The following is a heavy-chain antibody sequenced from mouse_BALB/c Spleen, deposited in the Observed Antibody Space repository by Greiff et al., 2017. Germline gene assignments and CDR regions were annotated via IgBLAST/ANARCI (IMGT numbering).Heavy chain of an antibody. CDR2: IYPGSGST. J-gene: IGHJ3*01. D-gene: IGHD2-14*01. V-gene: IGHV1S22*01. Sequence: LQQPGSELVRPGASVKLSCKASGYTFTSYWMHWVKQRHGQGLEWIGNIYPGSGSTNYDEKFKSKGTLTVDTSSSTAYMHLSSLTSEDSAVYYCTREEVRQGFAYWGQGTLVTVSA. CDR1: GYTFTSYW. CDR3: TREEVRQGFAY.